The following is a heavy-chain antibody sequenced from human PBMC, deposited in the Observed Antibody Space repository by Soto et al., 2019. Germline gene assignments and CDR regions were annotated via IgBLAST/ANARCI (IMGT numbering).Heavy chain of an antibody. V-gene: IGHV4-59*08. CDR3: ARHSKYYGYYYYYMDV. D-gene: IGHD3-10*01. Sequence: SETLSLTCTVSGGSISSYYWSWIRQPPGKGLEWFGYIYYSGSTNYNPSLKSRVTISVDTSNNQFSLKLSSVTAADTAVYYCARHSKYYGYYYYYMDVWGKGTTVTVSS. J-gene: IGHJ6*03. CDR1: GGSISSYY. CDR2: IYYSGST.